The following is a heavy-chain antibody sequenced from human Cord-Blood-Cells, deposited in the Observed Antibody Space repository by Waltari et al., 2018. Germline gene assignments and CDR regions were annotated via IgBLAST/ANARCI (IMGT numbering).Heavy chain of an antibody. CDR2: FDPEDGET. D-gene: IGHD3-22*01. J-gene: IGHJ4*02. V-gene: IGHV1-24*01. Sequence: QVQLVQSGAEVKKPGASVKVPCKVSGYTLTELSMHWVRQAPGQGLQWMGGFDPEDGETIYAQKFQGRVTMTEDTSTDTAYMELSSLRSEDTAVYYCATVAYYYDSSGYLWLYYFDYWGQGTLVTVSS. CDR1: GYTLTELS. CDR3: ATVAYYYDSSGYLWLYYFDY.